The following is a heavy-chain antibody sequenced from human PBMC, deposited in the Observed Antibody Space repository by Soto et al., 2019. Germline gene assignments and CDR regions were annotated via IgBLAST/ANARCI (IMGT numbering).Heavy chain of an antibody. Sequence: SETLSLTCSVSGGSLSITSYYWGWIRQPPGEGLEWIGSIYYSVDIFDNPSPKSRVTLSLDTSKNQFSLKLNSVTAADTAVYHCARKLMKTVTEYYFDYWGQGILGT. CDR3: ARKLMKTVTEYYFDY. CDR1: GGSLSITSYY. D-gene: IGHD4-17*01. J-gene: IGHJ4*02. CDR2: IYYSVDI. V-gene: IGHV4-39*01.